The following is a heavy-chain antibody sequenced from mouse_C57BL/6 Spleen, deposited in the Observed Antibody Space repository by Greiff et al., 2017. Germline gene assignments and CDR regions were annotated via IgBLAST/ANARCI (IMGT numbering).Heavy chain of an antibody. CDR3: AREGAYYSNPFAY. CDR2: IYPGSGST. Sequence: QVQLKQPGAELVKPGASVKMSCKASGYTFTSYWITWVKQRPGQGLEWIGDIYPGSGSTNYNEKFKSKATLTVDTSSSTAYMQLSSLTSEDSAVYYCAREGAYYSNPFAYWGQGTLVTVSA. V-gene: IGHV1-55*01. D-gene: IGHD2-5*01. J-gene: IGHJ3*01. CDR1: GYTFTSYW.